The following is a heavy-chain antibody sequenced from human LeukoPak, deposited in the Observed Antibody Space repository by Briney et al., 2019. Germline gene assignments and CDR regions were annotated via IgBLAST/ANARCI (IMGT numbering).Heavy chain of an antibody. CDR1: GFTFNNYA. V-gene: IGHV3-11*01. CDR2: ISSSGSTI. J-gene: IGHJ4*02. CDR3: ARESRQLYYFDY. Sequence: GGSLRLSCAASGFTFNNYAMSWIRQAPGKGLEWVSYISSSGSTIYYADSVKGRFTISRDNAKNSLYLQMNSLRAEDTAVYYCARESRQLYYFDYWGQGTLVTVSS. D-gene: IGHD6-19*01.